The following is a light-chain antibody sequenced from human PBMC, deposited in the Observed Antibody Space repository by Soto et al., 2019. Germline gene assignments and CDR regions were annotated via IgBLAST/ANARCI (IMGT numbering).Light chain of an antibody. Sequence: QSALTRPASVSGSLGQSITISCTGTSSDIGGYNYVSWYQQHPGKAPKVMIFEVSKRPSGVSNRFSGSKSGNMASLTISGLQAEDAGYYYGSSFTSTSTVLLGRGTKVTVL. CDR1: SSDIGGYNY. V-gene: IGLV2-14*01. J-gene: IGLJ2*01. CDR3: SSFTSTSTVL. CDR2: EVS.